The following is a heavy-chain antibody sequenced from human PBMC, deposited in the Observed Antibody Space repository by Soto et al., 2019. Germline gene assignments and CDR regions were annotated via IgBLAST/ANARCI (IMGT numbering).Heavy chain of an antibody. D-gene: IGHD2-8*01. CDR2: VSSSGNS. CDR1: GDSIRSATHY. Sequence: SLTCTVSGDSIRSATHYWNWIGRHPGKGLEWIGYVSSSGNSYYSPSLKSRVFMSVDTSKNLFSLRLSSVTAADTAIYYCVGGLTPIYNYFDSWGQGTQVTISS. J-gene: IGHJ4*02. V-gene: IGHV4-31*03. CDR3: VGGLTPIYNYFDS.